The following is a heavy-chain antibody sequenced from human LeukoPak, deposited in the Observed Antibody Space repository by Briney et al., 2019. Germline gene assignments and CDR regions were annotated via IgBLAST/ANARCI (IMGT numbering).Heavy chain of an antibody. Sequence: TGGSLRLSCAASGFTFSSYAMSWVREAPGNGLDSVSAISGCGGSTYYADSVKGRFTISRDNSKNTLYLQMNSLRAEDTAVYYCAKVAIVVGLSEFGGPSWFDPWGQGTLVTVSS. CDR3: AKVAIVVGLSEFGGPSWFDP. CDR2: ISGCGGST. D-gene: IGHD2-2*03. CDR1: GFTFSSYA. J-gene: IGHJ5*02. V-gene: IGHV3-23*01.